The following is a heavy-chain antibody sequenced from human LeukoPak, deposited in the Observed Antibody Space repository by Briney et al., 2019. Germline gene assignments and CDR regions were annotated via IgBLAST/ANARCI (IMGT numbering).Heavy chain of an antibody. V-gene: IGHV1-18*01. CDR1: GYTFTSYG. J-gene: IGHJ6*03. CDR2: ISAYNGNT. D-gene: IGHD2-2*01. CDR3: ARDLWPIVVVPAAMGDYYYYYMDV. Sequence: ASVKVSCKASGYTFTSYGISWVRQAPGQGLEWMGWISAYNGNTNYAQKLQGRVTMTTDTSTSTAYMELRSLRSDDTAVYYCARDLWPIVVVPAAMGDYYYYYMDVWGKGTTVTVSS.